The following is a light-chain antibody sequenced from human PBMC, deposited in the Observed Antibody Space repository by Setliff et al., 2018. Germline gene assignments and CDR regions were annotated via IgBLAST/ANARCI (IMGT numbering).Light chain of an antibody. V-gene: IGLV1-40*01. Sequence: QSVLTQPPSVSGAPGQRVTISCTGSSSNIGAGYDVHWYQQLPGTAPKLLIYGNSNRPSGVPDRFSGSKSGTSASLAITGLQAEDEADYYCHSYDSSLSGWVFGGGTK. CDR2: GNS. CDR3: HSYDSSLSGWV. J-gene: IGLJ3*02. CDR1: SSNIGAGYD.